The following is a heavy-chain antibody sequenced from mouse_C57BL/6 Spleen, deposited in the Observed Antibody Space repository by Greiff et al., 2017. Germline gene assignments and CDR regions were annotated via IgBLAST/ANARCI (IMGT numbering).Heavy chain of an antibody. J-gene: IGHJ4*01. CDR3: ARKAYYGSSPYAMDY. CDR1: GFTFSDYG. V-gene: IGHV5-17*01. Sequence: EVQGVESGGGLVKPGGSLKLSCAASGFTFSDYGMHWVRQAPEKGLEWVAYISSGSSTIYYADTVKGRFTISRDNAKNTLFLQMTSLRSEDTAMYYCARKAYYGSSPYAMDYWGQGTSVTVSS. CDR2: ISSGSSTI. D-gene: IGHD1-1*01.